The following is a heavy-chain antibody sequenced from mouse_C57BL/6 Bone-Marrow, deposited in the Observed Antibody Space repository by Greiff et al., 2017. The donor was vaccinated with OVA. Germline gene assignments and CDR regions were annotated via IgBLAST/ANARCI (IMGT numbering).Heavy chain of an antibody. D-gene: IGHD1-1*01. Sequence: QVQLQQPGAELVKPGASVKMSCKASGYTFTSYWITWVKQRPGQGLEWIGDIYPGSGSTNYNEKFKSKATLTVDTSSSTAYMQLSSLTSEDTAVCNCARRGIYYGSRDDWGQGTTLTVSS. CDR3: ARRGIYYGSRDD. CDR2: IYPGSGST. CDR1: GYTFTSYW. V-gene: IGHV1-55*01. J-gene: IGHJ2*01.